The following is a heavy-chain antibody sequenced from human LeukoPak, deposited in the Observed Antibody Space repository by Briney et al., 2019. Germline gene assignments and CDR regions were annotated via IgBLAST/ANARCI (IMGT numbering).Heavy chain of an antibody. J-gene: IGHJ6*02. CDR2: ISYDGSNK. V-gene: IGHV3-30-3*01. Sequence: PGGSLRLSCAASGFTFSSYAMHWVRQAPGKGLEWVTVISYDGSNKYYADSVKGRFTISRDNSKNTLYLQMNSLRAEDTAVYYCASTIAVADLYYYYYGMDVWGQGTTVTVSS. CDR3: ASTIAVADLYYYYYGMDV. CDR1: GFTFSSYA. D-gene: IGHD6-19*01.